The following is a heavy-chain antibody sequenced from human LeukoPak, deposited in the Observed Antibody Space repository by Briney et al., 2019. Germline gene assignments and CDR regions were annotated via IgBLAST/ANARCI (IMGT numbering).Heavy chain of an antibody. Sequence: EASVKVSCKASGYTFTGYYMHWVRQAPGQGLEWMGWINPNSGGTNYAQKFQGRVTMTRDTSISTAYMELSRLRSDDTAVCYCARQFYDFWSGYYTRGFDYWGQGTLVTVSS. D-gene: IGHD3-3*01. CDR2: INPNSGGT. CDR3: ARQFYDFWSGYYTRGFDY. CDR1: GYTFTGYY. J-gene: IGHJ4*02. V-gene: IGHV1-2*02.